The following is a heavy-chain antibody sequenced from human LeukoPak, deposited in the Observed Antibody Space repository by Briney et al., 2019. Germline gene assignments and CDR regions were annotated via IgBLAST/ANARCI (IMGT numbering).Heavy chain of an antibody. D-gene: IGHD3-22*01. V-gene: IGHV4-59*01. CDR3: ARVRGYYDSSGYDY. Sequence: SETVSLTCTVSGASISSYYWSWIRQPPGKGLEWIGYIYYSGSTNYNPALKSRVTISEDTSKNQISLKLSSVTAADTAVYYCARVRGYYDSSGYDYWGQGTLVTVSS. CDR2: IYYSGST. CDR1: GASISSYY. J-gene: IGHJ4*02.